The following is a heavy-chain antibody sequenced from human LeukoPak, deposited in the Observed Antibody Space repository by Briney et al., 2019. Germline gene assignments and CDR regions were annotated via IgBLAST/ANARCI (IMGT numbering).Heavy chain of an antibody. Sequence: SVKVSCKASGGTFSSYAISWVRQAPGQGLEWMGGIIPIFGTANYAQKFQGRVTITTDESTSTAYMELSSLRSEDTAVYYCARDFMVRGVMPFLSYWGQGTLSPSPQ. J-gene: IGHJ4*02. CDR1: GGTFSSYA. D-gene: IGHD3-10*01. CDR3: ARDFMVRGVMPFLSY. CDR2: IIPIFGTA. V-gene: IGHV1-69*05.